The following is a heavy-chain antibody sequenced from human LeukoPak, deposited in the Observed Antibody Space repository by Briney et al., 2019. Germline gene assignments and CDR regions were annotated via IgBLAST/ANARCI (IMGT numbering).Heavy chain of an antibody. D-gene: IGHD3-10*01. Sequence: GGSLRLSCAASGFTFSSYSMDWVRQAPGKGLEWVSSISSSSSYIYYADSVKGRFTISRDNAKNSLYLQMNSLRAEDTAVYYCARDNYGSGSTTEPGGSYYYYGMDVWGKGTTVTVSS. CDR3: ARDNYGSGSTTEPGGSYYYYGMDV. CDR1: GFTFSSYS. CDR2: ISSSSSYI. V-gene: IGHV3-21*01. J-gene: IGHJ6*04.